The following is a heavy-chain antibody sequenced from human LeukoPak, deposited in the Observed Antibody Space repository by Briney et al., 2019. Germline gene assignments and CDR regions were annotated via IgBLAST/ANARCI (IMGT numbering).Heavy chain of an antibody. CDR1: GDSVSSDGYS. D-gene: IGHD2-21*01. J-gene: IGHJ5*02. CDR3: ATRGIGVGWFDP. V-gene: IGHV4-30-2*01. Sequence: SETLSLTCAVSGDSVSSDGYSWSWIRQPPGKGLEWIGYIYHGGSTYYNPSLKSRVTISIDRSKNQFSLRLNSVTAADTAVYYCATRGIGVGWFDPWGQEPWSPSPQ. CDR2: IYHGGST.